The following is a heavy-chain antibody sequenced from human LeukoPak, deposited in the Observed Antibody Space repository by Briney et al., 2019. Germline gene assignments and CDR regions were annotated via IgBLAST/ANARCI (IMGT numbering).Heavy chain of an antibody. D-gene: IGHD7-27*01. Sequence: GESLRLSCAVSGFTFDDYALHWVRQVPGKGLEWVSFSSWIGGSTDYVDSVKGRFTISRDNSRNTLYLQMNSLGPEDSALYYCVRSRAASLGYFDKCGQGNLVTVSS. CDR1: GFTFDDYA. CDR3: VRSRAASLGYFDK. V-gene: IGHV3-43D*03. CDR2: SSWIGGST. J-gene: IGHJ4*02.